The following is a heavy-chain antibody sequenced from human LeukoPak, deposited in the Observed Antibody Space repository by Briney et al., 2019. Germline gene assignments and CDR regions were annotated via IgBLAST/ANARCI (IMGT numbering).Heavy chain of an antibody. J-gene: IGHJ4*02. Sequence: ASVKVSCKVSGYTLTELSMHWVRQAPGQGLEWMGWINPNSGNTGYAQKFQGRVTMTRNTSISTAYMELSSLRSEDTAVYYCARGHYFDYWGQGTLVTVSS. CDR2: INPNSGNT. CDR3: ARGHYFDY. CDR1: GYTLTELS. V-gene: IGHV1-8*01.